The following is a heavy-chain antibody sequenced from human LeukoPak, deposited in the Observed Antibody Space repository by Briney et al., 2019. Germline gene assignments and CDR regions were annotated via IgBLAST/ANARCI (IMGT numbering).Heavy chain of an antibody. CDR2: IRSKAYGGTT. CDR3: TRDHITGTTLEFGY. D-gene: IGHD1-20*01. Sequence: GGSLRLSCTASGFTFGDCAMSWVRQAPGKGLEWVGFIRSKAYGGTTEYAASVKGRFTISRDDSKSIAYLQMNSLKTEDTAVYYCTRDHITGTTLEFGYWGQGTLVTVSS. J-gene: IGHJ4*02. CDR1: GFTFGDCA. V-gene: IGHV3-49*04.